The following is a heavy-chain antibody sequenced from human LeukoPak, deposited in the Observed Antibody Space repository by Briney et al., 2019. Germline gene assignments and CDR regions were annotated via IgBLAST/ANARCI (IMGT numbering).Heavy chain of an antibody. D-gene: IGHD3-3*01. CDR1: GFTFSNYY. V-gene: IGHV3-11*01. CDR3: ARGTYYDFWSGYSPY. CDR2: ISSSANAI. J-gene: IGHJ4*02. Sequence: GGSPRLSCAASGFTFSNYYMSWIRQAPGKWLEWVSSISSSANAIYYADSVKGRFTISRDNAKNSLYLQMNSLRAEDTALYYCARGTYYDFWSGYSPYWGQGTLVTVSS.